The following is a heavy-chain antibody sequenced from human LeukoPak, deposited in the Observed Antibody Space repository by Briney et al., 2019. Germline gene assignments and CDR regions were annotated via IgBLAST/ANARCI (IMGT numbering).Heavy chain of an antibody. Sequence: GGSLRLSCAASGFTFSSYSMNWVRQAPGKGLEWVSSISSSSSYIYYADSVKGRFTISRDNAKNSLYLQMNSLRAEDTAVYYCAKATGTKIDYWGQGTLVTVSS. D-gene: IGHD1-1*01. V-gene: IGHV3-21*01. CDR2: ISSSSSYI. CDR1: GFTFSSYS. CDR3: AKATGTKIDY. J-gene: IGHJ4*02.